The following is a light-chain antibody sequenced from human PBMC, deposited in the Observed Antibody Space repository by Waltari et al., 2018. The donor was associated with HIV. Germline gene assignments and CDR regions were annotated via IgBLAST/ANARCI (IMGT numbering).Light chain of an antibody. Sequence: DTVMTQFPDTMAGSLGERPRITCKSSLTILYNSNNKSYLAWYQRRPGPPPKLLIYWSSTRESGVPDRFSGCVSATDFPLTISNLHAEDVAVYYCQQYYSTPLPFGGGTKVEIK. CDR1: LTILYNSNNKSY. CDR2: WSS. CDR3: QQYYSTPLP. V-gene: IGKV4-1*01. J-gene: IGKJ4*01.